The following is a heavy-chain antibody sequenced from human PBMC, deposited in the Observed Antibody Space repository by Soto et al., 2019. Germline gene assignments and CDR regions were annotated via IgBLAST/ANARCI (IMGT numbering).Heavy chain of an antibody. CDR2: ISNTGSTI. CDR3: ARGTMTAVSKTDS. CDR1: GFTFTTYS. Sequence: EVQLVESGGGLVQPGGSLSLSCAASGFTFTTYSMNWVRLAPGKGLGWLSYISNTGSTIYYADSVKGRFTISRDNAKNSLYLQMSGLRVEDTAVYYCARGTMTAVSKTDSWGQGALVTVSS. J-gene: IGHJ4*02. D-gene: IGHD4-17*01. V-gene: IGHV3-48*01.